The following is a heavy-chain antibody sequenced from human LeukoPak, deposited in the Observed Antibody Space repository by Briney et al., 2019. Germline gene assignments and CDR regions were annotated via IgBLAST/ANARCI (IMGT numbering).Heavy chain of an antibody. CDR1: GFSFSNYG. J-gene: IGHJ4*02. CDR3: VRAMRSGYDY. Sequence: PGRSLRLSCAASGFSFSNYGMHWVRQAPGKGLEWVSYISSSSDAIYYADSVKGRFTISRDNAKNSLYLEMNSLRDEDTAVYYCVRAMRSGYDYWGQGTLVTVSS. V-gene: IGHV3-48*02. D-gene: IGHD5-12*01. CDR2: ISSSSDAI.